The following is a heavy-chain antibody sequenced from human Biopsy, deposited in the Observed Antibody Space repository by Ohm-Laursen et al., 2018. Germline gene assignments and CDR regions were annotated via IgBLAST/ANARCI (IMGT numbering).Heavy chain of an antibody. Sequence: SLRLSCAASGFSVSRYDMNWVRQAPGKGLEWISYISETSSHIYDADSVRGRFTVARDIAKNSLYLQLNSLRVEDTAVYYCATDPYYYDRHFNSWGQGTLVTVSS. CDR2: ISETSSHI. CDR3: ATDPYYYDRHFNS. J-gene: IGHJ4*02. D-gene: IGHD3-22*01. CDR1: GFSVSRYD. V-gene: IGHV3-21*01.